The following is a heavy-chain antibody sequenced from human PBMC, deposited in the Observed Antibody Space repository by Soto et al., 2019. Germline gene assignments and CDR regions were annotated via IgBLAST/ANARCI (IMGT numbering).Heavy chain of an antibody. CDR2: MNPNSGNT. CDR3: AKFPIFGRSSVWWDYYYGMDV. J-gene: IGHJ6*02. Sequence: ASVKVSCKASGYTFTSYDITWVRQATGQGLEWMGWMNPNSGNTGYAQKFQGRVTMTRNTSISTAYMELSSLRSEDTAVYYCAKFPIFGRSSVWWDYYYGMDVWGQGTTVTVSS. D-gene: IGHD6-19*01. CDR1: GYTFTSYD. V-gene: IGHV1-8*01.